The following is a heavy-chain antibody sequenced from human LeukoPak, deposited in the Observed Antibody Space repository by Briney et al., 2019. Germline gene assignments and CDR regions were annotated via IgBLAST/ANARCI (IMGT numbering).Heavy chain of an antibody. CDR1: GYTFTSYD. J-gene: IGHJ6*02. Sequence: ASVKVSSKASGYTFTSYDINWVRQATGQGLEWMGWMNPNSGNTGYAQKFQGRVTMTRNTSISTAYMELSSLRSEDTAVYYCARGSSPTRVYYYYGMDVWGQGTTVTVSS. CDR3: ARGSSPTRVYYYYGMDV. V-gene: IGHV1-8*01. CDR2: MNPNSGNT. D-gene: IGHD6-6*01.